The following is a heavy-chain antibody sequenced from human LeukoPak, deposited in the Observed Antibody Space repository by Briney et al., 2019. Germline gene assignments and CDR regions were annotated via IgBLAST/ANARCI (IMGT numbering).Heavy chain of an antibody. J-gene: IGHJ4*02. Sequence: ASVKVSCKASGYTFTGYYIHWVRQAPGQGLEWMGIINPSGGSTSYAQKFQGRATMTGDTSTSTVYMELSSLRSEDTAVYYCARSRLLLDYWGQGTLVTVSS. CDR3: ARSRLLLDY. V-gene: IGHV1-46*01. CDR1: GYTFTGYY. D-gene: IGHD2-21*02. CDR2: INPSGGST.